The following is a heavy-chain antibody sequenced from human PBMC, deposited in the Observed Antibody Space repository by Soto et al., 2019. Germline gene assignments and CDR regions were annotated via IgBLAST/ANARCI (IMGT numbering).Heavy chain of an antibody. V-gene: IGHV3-21*01. CDR2: ISSSSSYI. J-gene: IGHJ4*02. CDR1: GFTFSSYS. CDR3: ARSLRYYYDSSGYYYAGPFDY. Sequence: GGSLRLSCAASGFTFSSYSMNWVRQAPGKGLEWVSSISSSSSYIYYADSVKGRFTISRDNAKNSLYLQMNSLRAEDTAVYYCARSLRYYYDSSGYYYAGPFDYWGQGTLVTVSS. D-gene: IGHD3-22*01.